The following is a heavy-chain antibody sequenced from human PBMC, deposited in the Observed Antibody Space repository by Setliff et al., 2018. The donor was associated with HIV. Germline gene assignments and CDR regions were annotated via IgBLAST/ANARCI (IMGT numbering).Heavy chain of an antibody. CDR2: ISSGGEIM. CDR1: GFTFSSYS. D-gene: IGHD1-26*01. Sequence: GGSLRLSCAASGFTFSSYSMNWVRQAPGKGLEWVSAISSGGEIMFYADSVKGRFTISRDNSKNTLYLQMNSLRAEDTALYYCARVATTQMWGWFAPWGQGTLVTVSS. CDR3: ARVATTQMWGWFAP. J-gene: IGHJ5*02. V-gene: IGHV3-23*01.